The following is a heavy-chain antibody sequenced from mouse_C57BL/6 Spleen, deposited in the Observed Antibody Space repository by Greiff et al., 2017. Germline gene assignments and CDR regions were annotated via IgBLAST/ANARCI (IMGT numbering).Heavy chain of an antibody. Sequence: EVQLVESGPELVKPGASVKMSCKASGYTFTDYNMHWVKQSHGKSLEWIGYINPNNGGTSYNQKFKGKATLTVNKSSSTAYMELRSLTSEDSAVYYCARGAYSNYFDYWGQGTTLTVSS. CDR2: INPNNGGT. CDR1: GYTFTDYN. J-gene: IGHJ2*01. CDR3: ARGAYSNYFDY. V-gene: IGHV1-22*01. D-gene: IGHD2-5*01.